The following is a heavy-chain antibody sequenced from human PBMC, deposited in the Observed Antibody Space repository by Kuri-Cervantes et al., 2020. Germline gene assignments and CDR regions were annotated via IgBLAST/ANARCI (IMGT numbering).Heavy chain of an antibody. J-gene: IGHJ4*02. Sequence: GGSLRLSCAASGFTFSSYWMHWVRQAPGKGLVWVPRINSDGSSTSYADSVKGRFTISRDSAKNTLYLQMNSLRAEDTAVYYCARAVGATALDYWGQGTLVTVSS. V-gene: IGHV3-74*01. D-gene: IGHD1-26*01. CDR2: INSDGSST. CDR3: ARAVGATALDY. CDR1: GFTFSSYW.